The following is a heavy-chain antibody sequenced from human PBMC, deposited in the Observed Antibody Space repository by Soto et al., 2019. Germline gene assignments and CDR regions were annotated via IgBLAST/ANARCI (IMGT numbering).Heavy chain of an antibody. V-gene: IGHV4-30-2*01. J-gene: IGHJ5*02. CDR1: DGSISSGGYS. CDR2: IYHSGST. CDR3: ARVLPPFDP. Sequence: PSLSWAVSDGSISSGGYSWSWLRQPPGKGLEWIGYIYHSGSTYYNPSLKSRVTIPVDRSKNQFSLKLSSVTAADTAVYYCARVLPPFDPWGQGTLVTVSS.